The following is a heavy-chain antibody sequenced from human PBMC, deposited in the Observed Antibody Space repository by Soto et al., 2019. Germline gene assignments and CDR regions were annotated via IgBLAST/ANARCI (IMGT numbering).Heavy chain of an antibody. CDR3: ARPRIAAAGIIAY. V-gene: IGHV4-39*01. CDR1: GGSISSSSYY. CDR2: IYYSGST. Sequence: QLQLQESGPGLVKPSETLSLTCTVSGGSISSSSYYWGWIRQPPGKGLEWIGSIYYSGSTYYNPSLKSRVTISVDTSKNQFSLKLSPVTAADTAVYYCARPRIAAAGIIAYWGQGTLVTVSS. J-gene: IGHJ4*02. D-gene: IGHD6-13*01.